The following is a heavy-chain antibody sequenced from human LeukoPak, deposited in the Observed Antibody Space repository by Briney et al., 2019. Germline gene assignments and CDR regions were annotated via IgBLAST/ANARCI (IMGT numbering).Heavy chain of an antibody. CDR1: GFTFSSYG. V-gene: IGHV3-30*18. D-gene: IGHD2-15*01. Sequence: PGGSLRLSCAASGFTFSSYGMHWVRQAPGKGLEWVAVISYDGSNKYYADSVKGRFTISRDNSKNTLYLQMSSLRAEDTAAYYCAKDHIVVVVAATPMIDYWGQGTLVTVSS. CDR3: AKDHIVVVVAATPMIDY. CDR2: ISYDGSNK. J-gene: IGHJ4*02.